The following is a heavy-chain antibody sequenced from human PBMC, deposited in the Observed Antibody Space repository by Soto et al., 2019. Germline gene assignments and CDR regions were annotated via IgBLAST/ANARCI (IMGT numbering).Heavy chain of an antibody. Sequence: ASVKVSCKASGYTFTRYCISWVRQAPGQGLERMGWISGYNGDTNYAQKYKDRVSMTIDTSTGTVYMELRSLTSDDTAIYYCAKNGQPPYYYYGLDVWGQGT. J-gene: IGHJ6*02. D-gene: IGHD2-8*01. CDR2: ISGYNGDT. CDR3: AKNGQPPYYYYGLDV. V-gene: IGHV1-18*01. CDR1: GYTFTRYC.